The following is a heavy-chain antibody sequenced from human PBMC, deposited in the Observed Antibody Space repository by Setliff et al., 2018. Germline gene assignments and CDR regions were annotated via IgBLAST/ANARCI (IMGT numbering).Heavy chain of an antibody. D-gene: IGHD3-10*01. CDR1: GGPISSSNW. J-gene: IGHJ4*02. V-gene: IGHV4-4*02. CDR3: ARVFYYGSGSYLYYFDS. CDR2: IYHSGST. Sequence: PSETLSLTCAVSGGPISSSNWWSWVRQPPGKGLEWIGEIYHSGSTNYNPSLKSRVTISVDKSKNQFSLKLSSVTAADTAVYYCARVFYYGSGSYLYYFDSWGQGTLVTVSS.